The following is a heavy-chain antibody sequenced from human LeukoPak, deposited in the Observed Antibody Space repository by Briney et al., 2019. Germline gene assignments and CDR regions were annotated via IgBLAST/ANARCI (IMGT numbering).Heavy chain of an antibody. CDR2: IYYSGST. V-gene: IGHV4-30-4*02. CDR3: ARWYNWNSVSLNAFDI. CDR1: GGSISSGDYY. Sequence: SETLSLTCTVSGGSISSGDYYWSWIRQPPGKGLEWIGYIYYSGSTYYNPSLNSRVTISVDTSKNQFSLKLSSVTTADTAVYYCARWYNWNSVSLNAFDIWGQGTMVTVSS. D-gene: IGHD1-7*01. J-gene: IGHJ3*02.